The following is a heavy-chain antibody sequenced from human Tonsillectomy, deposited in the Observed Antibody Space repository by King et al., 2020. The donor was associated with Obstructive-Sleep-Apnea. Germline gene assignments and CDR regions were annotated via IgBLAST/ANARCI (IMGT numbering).Heavy chain of an antibody. CDR1: GGSISTYY. CDR3: ARAPYGSGIIDYFDP. CDR2: IYYSGST. J-gene: IGHJ5*02. V-gene: IGHV4-59*01. D-gene: IGHD3-10*01. Sequence: VQLQESGPGLVKPSETLSLTCTVSGGSISTYYWTWLRQPPGKGLEWIGYIYYSGSTNYNPSLKRRVSIPVDTSKNQFSLKLSSVTAADTAVYYCARAPYGSGIIDYFDPWGQGTLVTVSP.